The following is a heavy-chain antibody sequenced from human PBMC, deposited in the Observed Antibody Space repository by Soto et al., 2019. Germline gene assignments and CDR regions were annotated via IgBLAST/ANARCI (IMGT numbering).Heavy chain of an antibody. D-gene: IGHD7-27*01. CDR1: GFTFSSYW. V-gene: IGHV3-74*01. CDR3: ARDTLNWADDAFDI. Sequence: GGSLRLSCAASGFTFSSYWMHWVRQAPGKELVWVSRINSDGSSTSYADSVKGRFTISRDNAKNTLYLQMNSLRAEDTAVYYCARDTLNWADDAFDIWGQGTMVTVSS. CDR2: INSDGSST. J-gene: IGHJ3*02.